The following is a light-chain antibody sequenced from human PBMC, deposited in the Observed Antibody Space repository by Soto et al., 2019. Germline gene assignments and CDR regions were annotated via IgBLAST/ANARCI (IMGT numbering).Light chain of an antibody. CDR1: QSVSSN. CDR2: GAS. CDR3: QQYNNWPIT. J-gene: IGKJ5*01. Sequence: EILMTPSPATLVVSPGARAPLSCRARQSVSSNLAWYPQKPGQAPRLLIYGASTRATGIPARFSGSGSGTECTLTISSLPSEDVAVYYCQQYNNWPITFGQGTRLET. V-gene: IGKV3-15*01.